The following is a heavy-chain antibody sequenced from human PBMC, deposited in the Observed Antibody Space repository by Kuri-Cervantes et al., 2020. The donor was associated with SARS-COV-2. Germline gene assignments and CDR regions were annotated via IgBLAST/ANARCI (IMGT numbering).Heavy chain of an antibody. CDR1: GFTFSSYS. V-gene: IGHV3-48*01. CDR2: ISSSSSTI. J-gene: IGHJ4*02. Sequence: GESLKISCAASGFTFSSYSMNWVRQAPGKGLEWVSYISSSSSTIYYADSVKGRFTISRDNSKNTLYLQMNSLRAEDTAVYYCARSGPNFDYWGQGTLVTVSS. CDR3: ARSGPNFDY.